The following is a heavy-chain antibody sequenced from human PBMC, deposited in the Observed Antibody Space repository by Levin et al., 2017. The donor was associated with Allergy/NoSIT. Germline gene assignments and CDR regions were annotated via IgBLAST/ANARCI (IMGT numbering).Heavy chain of an antibody. V-gene: IGHV3-48*04. CDR2: ISSSSSTI. CDR3: ASEDYGMDV. Sequence: GGSLRLSCAASGFTFSSYSMNWVRQAPGKGLEWVSYISSSSSTIYYADSVKGRFTISRDNAKNSLYLQMNSLRAEDTAVYYCASEDYGMDVWGQGTTVTVSS. J-gene: IGHJ6*02. CDR1: GFTFSSYS.